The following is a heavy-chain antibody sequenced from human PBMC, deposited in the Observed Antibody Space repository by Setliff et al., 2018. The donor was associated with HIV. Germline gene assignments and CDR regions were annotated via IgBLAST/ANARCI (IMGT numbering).Heavy chain of an antibody. CDR2: ISSSRSTI. Sequence: GVLRLSCAASGFTFSSYSMNWVRQAPGKGLEWVSYISSSRSTIHYADSVKGRFTISRDNAKNSLYLQMNSLRAEDTAVYYCARRGTGMGPFDPWGQGTLVTVSS. CDR1: GFTFSSYS. D-gene: IGHD1-1*01. J-gene: IGHJ5*02. V-gene: IGHV3-48*04. CDR3: ARRGTGMGPFDP.